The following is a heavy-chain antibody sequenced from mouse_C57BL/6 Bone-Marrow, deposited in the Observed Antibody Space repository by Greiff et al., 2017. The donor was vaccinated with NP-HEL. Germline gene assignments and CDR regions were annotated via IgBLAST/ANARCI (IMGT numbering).Heavy chain of an antibody. CDR1: GYTFTDYY. CDR3: AGYYGYDGGYYYAMDY. CDR2: INPNNGGT. Sequence: EVQLQQSGPELVKPGDSVKISCKASGYTFTDYYMNWVKQSHGKSLEWIGDINPNNGGTSYNQKVKGKATLTVDKSSSTAYMELRSLTSEDSAVYYCAGYYGYDGGYYYAMDYWGQGTSVTVSS. V-gene: IGHV1-26*01. D-gene: IGHD2-2*01. J-gene: IGHJ4*01.